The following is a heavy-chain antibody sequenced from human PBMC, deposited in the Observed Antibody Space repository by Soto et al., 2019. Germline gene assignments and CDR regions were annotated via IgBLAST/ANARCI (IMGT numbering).Heavy chain of an antibody. D-gene: IGHD6-19*01. Sequence: SETLSLTCTVSGGSISSSSYYWGWIRQPPGKGLEWIGSIYYSGSTYYNPSLKSRVTISVDTSKNQFSLKLSSVTAADTAVYYCARQEWQWLVLGYFQYWGQGTLVTVSS. CDR3: ARQEWQWLVLGYFQY. CDR1: GGSISSSSYY. V-gene: IGHV4-39*01. CDR2: IYYSGST. J-gene: IGHJ1*01.